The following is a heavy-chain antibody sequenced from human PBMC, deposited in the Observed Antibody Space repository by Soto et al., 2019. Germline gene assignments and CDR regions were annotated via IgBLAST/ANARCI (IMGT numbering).Heavy chain of an antibody. CDR3: ARGQTYYDFWSGPYGMDV. CDR1: GGSFSGYY. D-gene: IGHD3-3*01. Sequence: SETLSLTCAVYGGSFSGYYWSWIRQPPGKGLEWIGEINHSGSTNYNPSLKSRVTISVDTSKNQFSLKLSSVTAADTAVYYCARGQTYYDFWSGPYGMDVWGQGTTVTISS. J-gene: IGHJ6*02. CDR2: INHSGST. V-gene: IGHV4-34*01.